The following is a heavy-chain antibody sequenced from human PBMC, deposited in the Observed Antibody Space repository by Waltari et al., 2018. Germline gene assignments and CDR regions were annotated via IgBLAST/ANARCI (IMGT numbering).Heavy chain of an antibody. D-gene: IGHD1-26*01. CDR2: IKQDGSER. CDR1: GFTFSDYW. Sequence: EVQLVESGGGLVQPGGSLRLSCAASGFTFSDYWMSWVRQAPGKGLEGVANIKQDGSERDYVDAVKGRFTISRDNAQNSLYLQVDSLRAEDTAVYYCARGNGYSLRWPLYYFDHWGQGILVTVPS. J-gene: IGHJ4*02. CDR3: ARGNGYSLRWPLYYFDH. V-gene: IGHV3-7*01.